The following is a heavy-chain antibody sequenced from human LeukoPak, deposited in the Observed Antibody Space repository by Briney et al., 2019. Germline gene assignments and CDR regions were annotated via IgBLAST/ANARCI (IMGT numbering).Heavy chain of an antibody. V-gene: IGHV3-48*02. CDR1: GFTFSSYS. J-gene: IGHJ6*02. CDR2: ISSSSSTI. Sequence: PGGSLRLSCAASGFTFSSYSMTWVRQAPGKGLEWVSYISSSSSTIYYADSVKGRFTISRDNAKNSLYLQMNSLRDEDTAVYYCARDHSYYDSSGYYELSYYYGMDVWGQGTTVTVSS. CDR3: ARDHSYYDSSGYYELSYYYGMDV. D-gene: IGHD3-22*01.